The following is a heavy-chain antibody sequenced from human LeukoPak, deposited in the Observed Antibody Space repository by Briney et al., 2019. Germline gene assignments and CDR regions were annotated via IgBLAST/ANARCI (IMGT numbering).Heavy chain of an antibody. J-gene: IGHJ4*02. CDR3: ARDSPYVAAADPIDY. Sequence: ASVKVSCKASGYTFTSYGISWVRQAPGQGLEWMGWISAYNGNTNYAQKLQGRVTMTTDTSTSTAYMELRSLRSDDTAVYYCARDSPYVAAADPIDYWGQGTLVTVSS. CDR1: GYTFTSYG. D-gene: IGHD6-13*01. V-gene: IGHV1-18*01. CDR2: ISAYNGNT.